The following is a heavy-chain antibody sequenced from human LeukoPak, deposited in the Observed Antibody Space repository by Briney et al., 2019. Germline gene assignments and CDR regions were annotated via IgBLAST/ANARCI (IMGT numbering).Heavy chain of an antibody. J-gene: IGHJ6*02. CDR1: GFTFSDYY. Sequence: GGSLRLSCAASGFTFSDYYMSWIRQAPGKGLEWVSYISGSGSTIYYADSVKGRFTISRDNAKNSLYPQMNSLRAEDTAVYYCARPGGSGSYYYYYGMDVWGQGTTVTVSS. V-gene: IGHV3-11*01. CDR3: ARPGGSGSYYYYYGMDV. CDR2: ISGSGSTI. D-gene: IGHD3-10*01.